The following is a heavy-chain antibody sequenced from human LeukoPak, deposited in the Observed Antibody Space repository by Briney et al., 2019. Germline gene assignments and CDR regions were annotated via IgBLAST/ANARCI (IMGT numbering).Heavy chain of an antibody. Sequence: GASVKVSCKASGGTFSSYAISWVRQAPGQGLEWMGGIIPIFGTANYAQKFQGRVTITADESTSTAYMELSSLRSEDTAVYYCARAGQLVRVHAFDIWGQGTMVTVSS. CDR2: IIPIFGTA. CDR3: ARAGQLVRVHAFDI. J-gene: IGHJ3*02. CDR1: GGTFSSYA. D-gene: IGHD6-6*01. V-gene: IGHV1-69*13.